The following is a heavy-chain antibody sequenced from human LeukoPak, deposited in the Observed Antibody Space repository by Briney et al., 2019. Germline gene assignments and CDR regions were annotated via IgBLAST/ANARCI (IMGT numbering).Heavy chain of an antibody. J-gene: IGHJ4*02. V-gene: IGHV1-2*02. D-gene: IGHD5-24*01. CDR3: AREVDGYNRYFDY. CDR1: GYTFTGYY. Sequence: GASVKVSCKASGYTFTGYYMHWVRQAPGQGLEWMGWINPNSGGTNYAQRFQGRVTMTRDTSISTAYMELSRLRSDDTAVYYCAREVDGYNRYFDYWGQGTLVTVSS. CDR2: INPNSGGT.